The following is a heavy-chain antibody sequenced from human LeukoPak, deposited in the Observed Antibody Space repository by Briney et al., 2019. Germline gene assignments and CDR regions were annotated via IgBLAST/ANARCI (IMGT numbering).Heavy chain of an antibody. CDR3: ARAPAPAAPFDY. CDR2: MNPNSGNT. CDR1: GYTFTSYD. J-gene: IGHJ4*02. V-gene: IGHV1-8*03. Sequence: GASVKASCKASGYTFTSYDINWVRQATGQGLEWMGWMNPNSGNTGYAQKFQGRVTITRNTSISTAYMELSSLRSEDTAVYYCARAPAPAAPFDYWGQGTLVTVSS. D-gene: IGHD2-2*01.